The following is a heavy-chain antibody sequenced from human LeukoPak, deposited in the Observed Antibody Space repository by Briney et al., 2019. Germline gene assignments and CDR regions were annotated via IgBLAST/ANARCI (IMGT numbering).Heavy chain of an antibody. J-gene: IGHJ6*02. CDR3: ARDLAADKRAMDV. Sequence: GVSLRLSCLATGFTFSDYHMIWLRQAPGKGLEWLSYLTDSSGFTNYADSVKGRFTISRDNAKNSLYLQMNSLRADDTAVYYCARDLAADKRAMDVWGQGTTVTVSS. V-gene: IGHV3-11*05. D-gene: IGHD6-13*01. CDR1: GFTFSDYH. CDR2: LTDSSGFT.